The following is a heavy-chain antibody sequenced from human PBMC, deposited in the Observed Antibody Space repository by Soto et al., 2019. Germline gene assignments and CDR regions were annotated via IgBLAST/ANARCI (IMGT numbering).Heavy chain of an antibody. CDR1: GFTFSNAW. CDR3: TTEGGGGGYCIGGSCYRG. V-gene: IGHV3-15*01. D-gene: IGHD2-15*01. CDR2: IKSKTDGGTT. J-gene: IGHJ4*02. Sequence: GGSLRLSCAASGFTFSNAWMSWVRQAPGKGLEWVGRIKSKTDGGTTDDAAPVKGRFTISSDDSKNTLFLQMNRQKTEDRAVYYGTTEGGGGGYCIGGSCYRGWGQGTLVTVSS.